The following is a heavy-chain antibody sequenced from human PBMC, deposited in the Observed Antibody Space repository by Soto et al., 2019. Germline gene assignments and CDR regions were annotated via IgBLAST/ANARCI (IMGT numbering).Heavy chain of an antibody. CDR1: GGSVSSGSYY. D-gene: IGHD3-22*01. J-gene: IGHJ4*02. Sequence: PSETLSLTCTVSGGSVSSGSYYWSWIRQPPGKGLEWIGYIYYSGSTNYNPSLKSRVTISVDTSKNQFSLKLSSVTAADTAVYYCARVGVGVDYDSSGYTYYFDYWGQGTLVTVSS. CDR3: ARVGVGVDYDSSGYTYYFDY. CDR2: IYYSGST. V-gene: IGHV4-61*01.